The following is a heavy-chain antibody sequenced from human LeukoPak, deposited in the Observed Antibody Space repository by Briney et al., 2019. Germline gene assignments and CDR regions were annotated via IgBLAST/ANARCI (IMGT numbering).Heavy chain of an antibody. D-gene: IGHD3-10*01. CDR1: GGSFSGYY. CDR2: INHSGST. CDR3: ARYTMVRGDFDY. V-gene: IGHV4-34*01. Sequence: SETLSLTCAVYGGSFSGYYWSWIRQPPGKGLEWIGEINHSGSTNYNPSLKSRVTISVDTSKNQFSLKLSSVTAADTAVYYCARYTMVRGDFDYWGQGTLVTVSS. J-gene: IGHJ4*02.